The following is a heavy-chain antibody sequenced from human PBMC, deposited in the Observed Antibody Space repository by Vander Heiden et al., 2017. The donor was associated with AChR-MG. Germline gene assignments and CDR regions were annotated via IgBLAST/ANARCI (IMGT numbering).Heavy chain of an antibody. D-gene: IGHD2-15*01. CDR1: GGSMEIYY. V-gene: IGHV4-59*01. CDR2: VYPSGIT. J-gene: IGHJ4*02. Sequence: QVQLQESGPGQVKPSETLSLSCTVSGGSMEIYYWTWIRQPPGKGLEWIGYVYPSGITKYNPSLKSRAAISMDASKTQFTLNLSSVSAADTAVYYCARFKGYCSLLTCYGGENFFDSWGQGILVTVSS. CDR3: ARFKGYCSLLTCYGGENFFDS.